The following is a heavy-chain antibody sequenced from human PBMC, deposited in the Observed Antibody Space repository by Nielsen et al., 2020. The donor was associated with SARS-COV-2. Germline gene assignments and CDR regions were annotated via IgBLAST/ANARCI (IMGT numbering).Heavy chain of an antibody. D-gene: IGHD5-12*01. J-gene: IGHJ6*02. CDR2: IYFSGRT. Sequence: LSLPCTVSGGSISSGGYYWSWIRHHPGKGLEWIGYIYFSGRTCYNPSLKSRVTISVDTSKNQFSLSLRSVTAADTAVYYCARESSGYDHYNYGMDVWGQGTTVTVSS. CDR3: ARESSGYDHYNYGMDV. V-gene: IGHV4-31*03. CDR1: GGSISSGGYY.